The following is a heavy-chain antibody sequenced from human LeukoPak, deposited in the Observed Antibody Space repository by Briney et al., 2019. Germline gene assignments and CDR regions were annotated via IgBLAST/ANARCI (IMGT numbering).Heavy chain of an antibody. Sequence: SETLSLTCSVSGASLSPHYWSWVRQAPGKGLEWICYIYFNGGTNYNPSLKSRVTISVDTSKNQFSLKLSSVTAADTAVYYCARLGGITMIVVVHRGYYFDYWGQGTLVTVSS. D-gene: IGHD3-22*01. CDR2: IYFNGGT. CDR3: ARLGGITMIVVVHRGYYFDY. J-gene: IGHJ4*02. CDR1: GASLSPHY. V-gene: IGHV4-59*11.